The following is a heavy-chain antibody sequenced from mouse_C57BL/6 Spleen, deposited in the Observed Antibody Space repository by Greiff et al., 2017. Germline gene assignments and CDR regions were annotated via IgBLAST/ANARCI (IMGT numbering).Heavy chain of an antibody. V-gene: IGHV2-5*01. CDR2: IWRGGST. CDR3: AKAVYGSSYSYWYFDV. Sequence: QVQLKESGPGLVQPSQSLSITCTVSGFSLTSYGVHWVRQSPGKGLEWLGVIWRGGSTDYNAAFMSRLSITKDNSKSQVFFKMNSLQADDTAIYYCAKAVYGSSYSYWYFDVWGTGTTVTVSS. CDR1: GFSLTSYG. D-gene: IGHD1-1*01. J-gene: IGHJ1*03.